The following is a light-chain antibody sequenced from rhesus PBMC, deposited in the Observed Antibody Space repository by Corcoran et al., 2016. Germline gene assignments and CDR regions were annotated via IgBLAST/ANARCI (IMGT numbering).Light chain of an antibody. J-gene: IGKJ2*01. CDR1: QSLLDSEDGNTY. CDR3: MQALEFPYS. V-gene: IGKV2-104*02. CDR2: EVS. Sequence: DIVMTQTPLSLPVTPGEPASISCRSSQSLLDSEDGNTYLDWYLQKPGPSPQSLIFEVSTRASGVPDRFSGSGSDTDFKLKISRVEAEDVGVYYCMQALEFPYSFGQGTKVEIK.